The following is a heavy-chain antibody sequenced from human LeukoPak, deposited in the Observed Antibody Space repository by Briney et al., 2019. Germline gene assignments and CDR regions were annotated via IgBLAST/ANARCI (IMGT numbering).Heavy chain of an antibody. CDR3: ARDSYYDFWSGYYTGSWFDP. CDR1: GYTFTSYG. D-gene: IGHD3-3*01. V-gene: IGHV1-18*01. J-gene: IGHJ5*02. CDR2: ISAYNGNT. Sequence: ASVKVSCKASGYTFTSYGISWVRQAPGQGLEWMGWISAYNGNTNHAQKLQGRVTMTTDTSTSTAYMELRSLRSDDTAVYYCARDSYYDFWSGYYTGSWFDPWGQGTLVTVSS.